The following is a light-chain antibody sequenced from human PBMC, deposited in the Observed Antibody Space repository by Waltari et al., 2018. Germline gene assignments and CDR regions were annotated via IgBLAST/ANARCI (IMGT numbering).Light chain of an antibody. V-gene: IGKV2-40*01. CDR1: QSLLDSANGNTY. CDR3: MQDLETPRT. CDR2: WVS. Sequence: DIVMTQTPLSLPVTLGETASIYCRSSQSLLDSANGNTYLDWYLQKPGQPPQLLIYWVSTRASGVPDRFSGSGSDTDFTLKISRVEAEDVAVYYCMQDLETPRTFGQGTKVEIK. J-gene: IGKJ1*01.